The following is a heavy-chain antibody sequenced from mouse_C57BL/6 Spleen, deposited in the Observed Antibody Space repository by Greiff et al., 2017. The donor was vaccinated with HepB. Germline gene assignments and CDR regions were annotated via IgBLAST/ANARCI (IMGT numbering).Heavy chain of an antibody. CDR3: AAWTAQATRYAMDY. Sequence: QVQLQQPGAELVKPGASVKLSCKASGYTFTSYWMQWVKQRPGQGLEWIGEIDPSDSYTNYNQKFKGKATLTVDTSSSTAYMRLSSLTSEDSAVYYCAAWTAQATRYAMDYWGQGTSVTVSS. J-gene: IGHJ4*01. CDR2: IDPSDSYT. CDR1: GYTFTSYW. V-gene: IGHV1-50*01. D-gene: IGHD3-2*02.